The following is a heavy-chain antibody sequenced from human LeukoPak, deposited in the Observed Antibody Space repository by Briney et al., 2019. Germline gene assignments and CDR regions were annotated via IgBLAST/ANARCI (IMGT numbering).Heavy chain of an antibody. D-gene: IGHD5-18*01. Sequence: GGSLRLPFAPPGFTFGSISLNWFAQAQGKGWGWVANIKHDGSDAYYVDSVAGRLTVSRDNAKNSLYLQMNSLRAEDTAVYYCVKGGWIHILDYWGQGALVTVSP. CDR3: VKGGWIHILDY. CDR1: GFTFGSIS. V-gene: IGHV3-7*01. J-gene: IGHJ4*02. CDR2: IKHDGSDA.